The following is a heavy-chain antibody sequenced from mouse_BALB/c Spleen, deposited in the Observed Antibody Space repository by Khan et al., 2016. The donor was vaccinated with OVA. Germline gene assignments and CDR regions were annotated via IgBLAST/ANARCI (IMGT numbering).Heavy chain of an antibody. CDR2: ISSSGSA. CDR3: ASSLYYGYGYSFDY. D-gene: IGHD2-2*01. V-gene: IGHV3-2*02. CDR1: GYSITSDYA. Sequence: EVQLQESGPGLVKPSQSLSLTCTVTGYSITSDYAWNWIRQFPGDRLEWMGYISSSGSASYNPSLKSRISITRDTSKNQFFLQLKSVTITNTATAVYASSLYYGYGYSFDYWGRGSTVTVSS. J-gene: IGHJ2*01.